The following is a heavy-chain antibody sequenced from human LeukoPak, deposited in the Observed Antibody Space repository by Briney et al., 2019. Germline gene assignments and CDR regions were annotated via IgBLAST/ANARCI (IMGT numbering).Heavy chain of an antibody. J-gene: IGHJ4*02. D-gene: IGHD6-13*01. CDR2: INSDGSST. V-gene: IGHV3-74*01. CDR3: ASRRIAAAGTGRSDY. Sequence: PGGSLRLSCAASGFTFSSYWMHWVRHAPGKGLVWVSRINSDGSSTSYADSVKGRFTISRDNAKNTLYLQMNSLRAEDTAVYYCASRRIAAAGTGRSDYWGQGTLVTVSS. CDR1: GFTFSSYW.